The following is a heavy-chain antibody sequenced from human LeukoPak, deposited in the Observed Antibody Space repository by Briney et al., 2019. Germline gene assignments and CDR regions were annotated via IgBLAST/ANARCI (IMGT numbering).Heavy chain of an antibody. D-gene: IGHD3-10*01. J-gene: IGHJ4*02. CDR1: GXTFSSYW. CDR2: IKPDGSEK. V-gene: IGHV3-7*04. Sequence: PGGSLRLSCAGSGXTFSSYWMTWVPQAPGKGLEWVANIKPDGSEKAYVDSVKGRFTISRDNAKNSLYLQMNSLRAEDTAVYYCARDDYGWGSHPYWGQGTLVTVSS. CDR3: ARDDYGWGSHPY.